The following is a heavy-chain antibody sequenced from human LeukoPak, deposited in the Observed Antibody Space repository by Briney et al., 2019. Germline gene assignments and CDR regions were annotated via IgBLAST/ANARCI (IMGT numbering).Heavy chain of an antibody. CDR2: ISSDGGSP. J-gene: IGHJ4*02. CDR3: AREYCSGGRCQYYFDY. Sequence: GGSLRLSCAASGFTFGSYAMHWVRQAPGKGLKYVSGISSDGGSPFHVNSVKGRFTISRDNSKDTLYLQVGSLRAEDMAVYYCAREYCSGGRCQYYFDYWGQGTLVTVSS. CDR1: GFTFGSYA. D-gene: IGHD2-15*01. V-gene: IGHV3-64*01.